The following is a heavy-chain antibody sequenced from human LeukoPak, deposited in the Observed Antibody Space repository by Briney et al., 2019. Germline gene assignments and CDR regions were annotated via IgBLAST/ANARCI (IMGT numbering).Heavy chain of an antibody. D-gene: IGHD2-15*01. CDR2: INPNSGGT. J-gene: IGHJ5*02. CDR3: AGVCSGGSCPAPYNWFDP. Sequence: ASVTVSCTASGYTFTGYYMHWVRQAPGQGLEWMGLINPNSGGTNYAQKFQGRVTMTRDTSISTAYMELSRLRSDHTAVYYCAGVCSGGSCPAPYNWFDPWGQGTLVTVSS. CDR1: GYTFTGYY. V-gene: IGHV1-2*02.